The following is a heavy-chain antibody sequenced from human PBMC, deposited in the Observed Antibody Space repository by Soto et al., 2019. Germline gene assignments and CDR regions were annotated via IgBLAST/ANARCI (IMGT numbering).Heavy chain of an antibody. CDR1: GFTFDDYA. CDR2: ISWNSGSI. Sequence: LSLTCAASGFTFDDYAMHWVRQAPGKGLEWVSGISWNSGSIGYADSVKGRFTISRDNAKNSLYLQMNSLRAEDTALYYCAKGYYGSGSKIDYWGQGTLVTVSS. CDR3: AKGYYGSGSKIDY. D-gene: IGHD3-10*01. V-gene: IGHV3-9*01. J-gene: IGHJ4*02.